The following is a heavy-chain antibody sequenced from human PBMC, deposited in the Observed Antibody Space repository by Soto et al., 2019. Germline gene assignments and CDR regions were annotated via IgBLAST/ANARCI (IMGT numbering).Heavy chain of an antibody. J-gene: IGHJ5*02. Sequence: SETLSLTCTVSGGSISSSSYYWVLIRQPPGKGLEWIGSIYYSGSTYYNPSLKSRVTISVDTSKNQFSLKLSSVTAADTAVYYCARHYGSGSYWYLYNWFDPWGQGTLVTVSS. D-gene: IGHD3-10*01. CDR1: GGSISSSSYY. CDR2: IYYSGST. CDR3: ARHYGSGSYWYLYNWFDP. V-gene: IGHV4-39*01.